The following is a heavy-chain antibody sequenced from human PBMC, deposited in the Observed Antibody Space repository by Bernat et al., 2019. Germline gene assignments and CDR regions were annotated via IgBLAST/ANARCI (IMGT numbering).Heavy chain of an antibody. D-gene: IGHD6-13*01. Sequence: EVQLVESGGGLVKPGGSLRLSCAASGFTFSSYSMNWVRQAPGKGLEWVSYISSSSSYIYYADSVKGRFTISRDNAKNSLYLQMNSPRAEDTAVYYCASAGNAFDIWGQGTMVTVSS. CDR3: ASAGNAFDI. V-gene: IGHV3-21*05. CDR1: GFTFSSYS. J-gene: IGHJ3*02. CDR2: ISSSSSYI.